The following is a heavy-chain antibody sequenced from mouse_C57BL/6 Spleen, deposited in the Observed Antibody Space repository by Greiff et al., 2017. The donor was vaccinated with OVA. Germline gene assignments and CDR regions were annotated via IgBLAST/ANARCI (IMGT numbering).Heavy chain of an antibody. Sequence: VKLQQSGAELVRPGASVTLSCKASGYTFTDYEMHWVKQTPVHGLEWIGAIDPETGGTAYNQKFKGKAILTADKSSSTAYMELRSLTSEDSAVYYCTRAPLYLRDFDVWGTGTTVTVSS. CDR2: IDPETGGT. J-gene: IGHJ1*03. CDR1: GYTFTDYE. V-gene: IGHV1-15*01. CDR3: TRAPLYLRDFDV. D-gene: IGHD5-5*01.